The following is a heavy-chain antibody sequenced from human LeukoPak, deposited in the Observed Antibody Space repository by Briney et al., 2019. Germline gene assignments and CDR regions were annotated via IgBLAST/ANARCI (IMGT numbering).Heavy chain of an antibody. CDR3: AKDIGPLTYHYDTSGYSGAFDY. D-gene: IGHD3-22*01. V-gene: IGHV3-9*01. Sequence: GGSLRLSCAASGFRFDNYAMHWVRQAPGKGLEWVSSISWNSDIIAYADSVKGRFTISRDNAKNSLYLQMNSLKTEDTALYYCAKDIGPLTYHYDTSGYSGAFDYWGQGTLVTVSS. J-gene: IGHJ4*02. CDR1: GFRFDNYA. CDR2: ISWNSDII.